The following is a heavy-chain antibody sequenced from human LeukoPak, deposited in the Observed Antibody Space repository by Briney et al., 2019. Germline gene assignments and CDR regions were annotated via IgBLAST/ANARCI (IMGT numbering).Heavy chain of an antibody. D-gene: IGHD2-15*01. CDR3: ATDPVGYCNANGCYSVDY. Sequence: GASVKVSCKASGGTFSSYGISWVRQAPGKGLEWMGGFDPEHGETVYAQKFQGRLTMTEDTSTHTAYMELSSLRSDDTAVYYCATDPVGYCNANGCYSVDYWGQGTLVTVSS. CDR2: FDPEHGET. V-gene: IGHV1-24*01. CDR1: GGTFSSYG. J-gene: IGHJ4*02.